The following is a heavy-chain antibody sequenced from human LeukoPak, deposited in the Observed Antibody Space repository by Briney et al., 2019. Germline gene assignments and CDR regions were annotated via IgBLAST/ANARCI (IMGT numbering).Heavy chain of an antibody. J-gene: IGHJ3*02. CDR1: GGSISSSSYY. D-gene: IGHD6-6*01. Sequence: SEALSLTCTVSGGSISSSSYYWGWIRQPPGKGLEWIGSIYYSGSTYYNPSLKSRVTISVDTSKNQFSLKLSSVTAADTAVYYCAKVHECSSSADDAFDIWGQGTMVTVSS. CDR3: AKVHECSSSADDAFDI. V-gene: IGHV4-39*01. CDR2: IYYSGST.